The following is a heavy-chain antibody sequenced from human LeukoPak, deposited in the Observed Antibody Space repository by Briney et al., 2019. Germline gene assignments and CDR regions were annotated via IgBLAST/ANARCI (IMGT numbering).Heavy chain of an antibody. J-gene: IGHJ4*02. CDR2: IYTSGST. CDR3: ARAASNSRALDY. Sequence: PSETLSLTCTVSGGSISSFYWSWIRQPAGKGLEWIGRIYTSGSTNYIPSLKSRVTMSVDTSKNQFSLKLNSVTAADTAVYYCARAASNSRALDYWGQGTLVTVSS. V-gene: IGHV4-4*07. D-gene: IGHD1-1*01. CDR1: GGSISSFY.